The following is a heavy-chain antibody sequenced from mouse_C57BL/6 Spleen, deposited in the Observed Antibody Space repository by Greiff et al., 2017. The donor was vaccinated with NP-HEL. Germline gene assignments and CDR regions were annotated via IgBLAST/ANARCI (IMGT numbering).Heavy chain of an antibody. Sequence: QVQLQQPGAELVKPGASVKLSCKASGYTFTSYWMQWVKQRPGQGLEWIGEIDPSDSYTNYNQKFKGKATLTVDTSSSTAYMQLSSLTSEDSAVYYCARSQDYDPWGQGTSVTVSS. D-gene: IGHD2-4*01. V-gene: IGHV1-50*01. CDR2: IDPSDSYT. J-gene: IGHJ4*01. CDR3: ARSQDYDP. CDR1: GYTFTSYW.